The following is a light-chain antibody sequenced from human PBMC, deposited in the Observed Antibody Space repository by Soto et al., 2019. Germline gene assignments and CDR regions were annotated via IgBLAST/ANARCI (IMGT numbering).Light chain of an antibody. CDR3: QQLNNYPLT. J-gene: IGKJ4*01. Sequence: DIRMSQSRASVSGSXVACVPITXXASQSISTYLNWYQQKPGKVPNLLIFAASSLLSGVPSRFSGSGSGTDFTLTITSLQAEDSATYYCQQLNNYPLTFGGGTKVDIK. CDR1: QSISTY. CDR2: AAS. V-gene: IGKV1-39*01.